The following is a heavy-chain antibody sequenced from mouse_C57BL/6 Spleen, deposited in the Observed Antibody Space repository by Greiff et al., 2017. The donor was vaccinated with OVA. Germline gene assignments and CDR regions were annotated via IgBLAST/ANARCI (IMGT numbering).Heavy chain of an antibody. D-gene: IGHD1-1*01. CDR3: AREGTTVVYFDY. J-gene: IGHJ2*01. V-gene: IGHV1-26*01. CDR1: GYTFTDYY. CDR2: INPNNGGT. Sequence: VQLQQSGPELVKPGASVKISCKASGYTFTDYYMNWVKQSHGKSLEWIGDINPNNGGTSYNQKFKGKATLTVDKSSSTAYMELRSLTSEDSAVYYCAREGTTVVYFDYWGQGTTLTVSS.